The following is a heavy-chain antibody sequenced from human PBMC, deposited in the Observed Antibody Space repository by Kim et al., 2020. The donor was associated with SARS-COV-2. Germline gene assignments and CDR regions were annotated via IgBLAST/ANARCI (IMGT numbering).Heavy chain of an antibody. Sequence: GGSLRLSCAASGFTFSSYGMHWVRQAPGKGLEWVSVISYDGSNKYYADSVKGRFTISRDNSKNTLYLQMNSLRPEDTAVYYCARDMDYWGQGTVVTVS. V-gene: IGHV3-33*05. CDR1: GFTFSSYG. CDR3: ARDMDY. CDR2: ISYDGSNK. J-gene: IGHJ4*02.